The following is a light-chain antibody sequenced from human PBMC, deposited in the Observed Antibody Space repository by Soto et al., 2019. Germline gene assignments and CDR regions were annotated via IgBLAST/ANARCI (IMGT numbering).Light chain of an antibody. CDR2: AAS. CDR3: QQFDSYPYT. V-gene: IGKV1-9*01. J-gene: IGKJ2*01. Sequence: DIQLTQSPSFLSASVGDRVTMTCRASQGISTSLAWYQQKPGEAPNLLISAASTLEGVFSAKFTGSGSGAEFTLTISSLQPEDFATYYCQQFDSYPYTFGQGTKLEIK. CDR1: QGISTS.